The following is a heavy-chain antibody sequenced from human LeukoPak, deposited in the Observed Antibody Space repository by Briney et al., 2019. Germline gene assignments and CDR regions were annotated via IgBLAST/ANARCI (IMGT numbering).Heavy chain of an antibody. CDR3: ARHGRIAAAGDFDY. D-gene: IGHD6-13*01. V-gene: IGHV4-59*08. CDR1: GGSISSYY. CDR2: IYYSGST. J-gene: IGHJ4*02. Sequence: SETLSLTCTVSGGSISSYYWIWIRQPPGKGLEWIGYIYYSGSTNYNPSLKSRVTISVDTSKNQFSLKLSSVTAADTAVYYCARHGRIAAAGDFDYWGQGTLVTVSS.